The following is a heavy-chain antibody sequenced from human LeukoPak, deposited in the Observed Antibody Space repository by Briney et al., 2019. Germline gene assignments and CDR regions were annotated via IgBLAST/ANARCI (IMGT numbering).Heavy chain of an antibody. D-gene: IGHD3-10*01. V-gene: IGHV3-66*02. J-gene: IGHJ4*02. CDR2: LYSDGTT. CDR3: VRGMGVSMLYYFDY. Sequence: PGGSLRLSCAASGLSVSSNYMSWVRQAPGKGLEWVSVLYSDGTTYYADSVKGRFTISRDNSKSTLYLQMNSLRAEDTAVYYCVRGMGVSMLYYFDYWGQGTLVTVSS. CDR1: GLSVSSNY.